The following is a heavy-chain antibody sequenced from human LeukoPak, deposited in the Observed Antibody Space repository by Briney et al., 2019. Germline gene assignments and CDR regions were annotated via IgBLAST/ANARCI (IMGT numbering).Heavy chain of an antibody. J-gene: IGHJ4*02. D-gene: IGHD2-2*01. CDR2: IYLGDSDT. CDR3: ARLIAGYCSSTSCVYFDY. V-gene: IGHV5-51*01. CDR1: GYSFTSYW. Sequence: GESLKISCKGSGYSFTSYWIGWVRQMPGKGLEWMGIIYLGDSDTRYSPSFQGQVTISADKSISTAYLQWSSLKASDTAMYYCARLIAGYCSSTSCVYFDYWGQGTLVTVSS.